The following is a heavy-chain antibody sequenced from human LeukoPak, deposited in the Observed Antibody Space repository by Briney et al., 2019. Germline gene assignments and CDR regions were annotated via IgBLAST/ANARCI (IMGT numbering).Heavy chain of an antibody. CDR1: GFTFSSYA. V-gene: IGHV3-30-3*01. D-gene: IGHD6-19*01. CDR3: AKGVGIAVDRTFDI. CDR2: ISYDGSSN. Sequence: GGSLRLSCAASGFTFSSYAMYWVRQAPGKGLEWVAVISYDGSSNYYADSVKGRFTISRDNSKNTLYLQMNSLRAEDTAVYYCAKGVGIAVDRTFDIWGQGTMVTVSS. J-gene: IGHJ3*02.